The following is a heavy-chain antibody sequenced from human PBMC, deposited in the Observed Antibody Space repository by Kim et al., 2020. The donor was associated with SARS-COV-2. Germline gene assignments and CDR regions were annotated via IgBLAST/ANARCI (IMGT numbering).Heavy chain of an antibody. CDR3: ARAARKGFVY. V-gene: IGHV4-34*01. Sequence: TTNYNPSLKGRVTISVDTSQNQFALKLSSVTAADTAVYYCARAARKGFVYWGQGTLVTVSS. CDR2: TT. D-gene: IGHD6-6*01. J-gene: IGHJ4*02.